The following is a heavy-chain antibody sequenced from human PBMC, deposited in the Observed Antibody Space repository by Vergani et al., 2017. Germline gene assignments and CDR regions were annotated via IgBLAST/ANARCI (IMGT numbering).Heavy chain of an antibody. CDR3: ARVYYGSGSYFKKPGGMDV. CDR1: GGSFSGYY. D-gene: IGHD3-10*01. Sequence: QVQLQESGPGLVKPSETLSLTCTVYGGSFSGYYWSWIRQPPGKGLEWIGEINHSGSTNYNPSLKCRVTISVDTSKNQFSLNLSSVTAADTAVYYCARVYYGSGSYFKKPGGMDVWGQGTTVTVSS. CDR2: INHSGST. V-gene: IGHV4-34*01. J-gene: IGHJ6*02.